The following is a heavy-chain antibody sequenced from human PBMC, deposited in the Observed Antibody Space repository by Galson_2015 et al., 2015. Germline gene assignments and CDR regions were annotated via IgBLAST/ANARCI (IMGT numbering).Heavy chain of an antibody. J-gene: IGHJ4*02. CDR3: ARDRYYGSGSYLDY. Sequence: SLRLSCAASGFTFSSYGMHWVRQAPGKGLEWVAVIWYDGSNKYYADSVKGRFTISRDNSKNTLYLQMNSLRAEDTAVYYCARDRYYGSGSYLDYWGQGTLVTVSS. CDR1: GFTFSSYG. V-gene: IGHV3-33*01. D-gene: IGHD3-10*01. CDR2: IWYDGSNK.